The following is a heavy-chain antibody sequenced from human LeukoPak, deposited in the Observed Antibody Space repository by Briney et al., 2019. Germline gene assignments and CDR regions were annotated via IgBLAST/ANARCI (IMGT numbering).Heavy chain of an antibody. CDR1: GFTFSSYW. CDR3: ARNVYSLF. J-gene: IGHJ4*02. Sequence: GGSLRLSCAASGFTFSSYWMSWVRQAPGKGLEWVADINRGGSDKYYVDSVKGRFTISRDNAKNSLYLQMNSLRAEDTAVYYCARNVYSLFWRQGTVHTVSS. D-gene: IGHD5/OR15-5a*01. CDR2: INRGGSDK. V-gene: IGHV3-7*03.